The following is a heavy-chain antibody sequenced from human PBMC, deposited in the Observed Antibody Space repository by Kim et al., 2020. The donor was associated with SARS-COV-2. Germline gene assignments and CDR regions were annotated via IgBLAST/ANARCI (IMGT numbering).Heavy chain of an antibody. CDR1: GFTFSDYE. CDR3: ARDYNYYDASGNYPDAFDL. CDR2: SNGSGRAI. D-gene: IGHD3-22*01. V-gene: IGHV3-48*03. Sequence: GGSLRLSCTGSGFTFSDYEMNWVRQAPGRGLEWISYSNGSGRAIYYAESVKGRFTISRDNAKNSLFLQMNSLRAEDTAVYYCARDYNYYDASGNYPDAFDLWGQGTLVTVSS. J-gene: IGHJ3*01.